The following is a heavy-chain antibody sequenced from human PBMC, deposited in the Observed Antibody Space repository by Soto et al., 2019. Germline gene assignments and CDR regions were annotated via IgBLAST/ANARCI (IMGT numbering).Heavy chain of an antibody. D-gene: IGHD6-13*01. CDR1: GFTFSSYT. CDR2: ISGSGGNT. J-gene: IGHJ4*02. Sequence: AGGSLRLSCTASGFTFSSYTMNWVRQAPGKGLECVSSISGSGGNTYYADSVKGRFTISRDNSKNTLFLQMNSLRVDDTAVYYCAKGGVYKPDYWGQGTLVTVSS. CDR3: AKGGVYKPDY. V-gene: IGHV3-23*01.